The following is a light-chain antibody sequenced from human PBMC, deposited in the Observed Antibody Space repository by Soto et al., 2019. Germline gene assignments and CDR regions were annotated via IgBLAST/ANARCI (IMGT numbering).Light chain of an antibody. V-gene: IGKV1-5*01. CDR2: DAS. CDR1: QSISSW. CDR3: QQYSGDPLT. J-gene: IGKJ4*01. Sequence: DIQMTQSPSTLSASVGDRVTITCRASQSISSWLAWYQQKPGKAPEVLIYDASSLKTGVPSRFSGSGSGTVFTLTISYLQPDDFATYYGQQYSGDPLTFGGGTRVEMK.